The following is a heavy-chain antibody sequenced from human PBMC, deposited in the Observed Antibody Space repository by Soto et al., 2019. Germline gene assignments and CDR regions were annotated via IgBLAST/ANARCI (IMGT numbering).Heavy chain of an antibody. J-gene: IGHJ5*02. D-gene: IGHD3-22*01. V-gene: IGHV3-74*01. CDR3: ARWGSYYYDSSGGWFDP. CDR1: GFTFSSYW. Sequence: GGSLRLSCAASGFTFSSYWMHWVRQAPGKGLVWVSRINSDGSSTSYADSVKGRFTISRDNAKNTLYLQMNSLRAEDTAVYYCARWGSYYYDSSGGWFDPWGQGTLVTVSS. CDR2: INSDGSST.